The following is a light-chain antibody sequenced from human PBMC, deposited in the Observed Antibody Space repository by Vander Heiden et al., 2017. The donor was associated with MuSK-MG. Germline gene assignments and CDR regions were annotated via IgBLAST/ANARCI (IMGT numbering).Light chain of an antibody. Sequence: TEMPQSPSSLSASVGDRVTITCRASQSISSYLNWYQQKPGKAPKLLIYAASSLQSGVPSRFSGSGSGTEFTPTISSLQPEVCSTYYCQQSYRTPGAFGGGTKVEIK. CDR3: QQSYRTPGA. CDR2: AAS. CDR1: QSISSY. J-gene: IGKJ4*01. V-gene: IGKV1-39*01.